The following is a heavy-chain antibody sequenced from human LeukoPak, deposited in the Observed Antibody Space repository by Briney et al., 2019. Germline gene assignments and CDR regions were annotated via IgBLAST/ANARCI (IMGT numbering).Heavy chain of an antibody. CDR3: AKDGVAVAGTDYYYGMDV. J-gene: IGHJ6*02. Sequence: GGSLRLSCAASGFIFNNYAMYWVRQAPGKGLEWVSLISWDGGTTYYADSVKGRFTISRDNSKNSLYLQMNSLRAEDTALYYCAKDGVAVAGTDYYYGMDVWGQGTTVTVSS. D-gene: IGHD6-19*01. V-gene: IGHV3-43D*03. CDR2: ISWDGGTT. CDR1: GFIFNNYA.